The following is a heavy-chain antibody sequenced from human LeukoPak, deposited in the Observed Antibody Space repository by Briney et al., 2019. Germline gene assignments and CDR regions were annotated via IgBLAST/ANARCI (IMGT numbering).Heavy chain of an antibody. CDR2: IRYDGSNK. J-gene: IGHJ3*02. V-gene: IGHV3-30*02. CDR3: AKEMATINLNAFDI. D-gene: IGHD5-24*01. Sequence: GGSLRLSCAASGFTFSGSAMHWVRQAPGKGLEWVAFIRYDGSNKYYADSVKGRFTISRDNSKNTLYLQMNSLRAEDTAVYYCAKEMATINLNAFDIWGQGTMVTVSS. CDR1: GFTFSGSA.